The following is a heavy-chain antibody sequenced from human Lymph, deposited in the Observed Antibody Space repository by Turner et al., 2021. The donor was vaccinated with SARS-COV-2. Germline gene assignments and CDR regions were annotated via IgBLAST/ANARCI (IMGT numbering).Heavy chain of an antibody. D-gene: IGHD1-26*01. CDR3: ARMGSSSWYFDY. CDR1: GLTFSYNG. Sequence: EVQLVESGGGLVAPGGDLRLSCAASGLTFSYNGMSWVRQAPGKGLEWVANIKQDGSEKYYVDSVKGRFTISRDNAKNSLFLQMNSLRAEDTAVYYCARMGSSSWYFDYWGQGTLVTVSS. CDR2: IKQDGSEK. J-gene: IGHJ4*02. V-gene: IGHV3-7*01.